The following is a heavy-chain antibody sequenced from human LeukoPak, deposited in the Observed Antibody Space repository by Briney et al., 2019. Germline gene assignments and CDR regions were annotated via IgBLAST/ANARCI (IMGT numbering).Heavy chain of an antibody. CDR2: ISPSGSTK. J-gene: IGHJ4*02. V-gene: IGHV3-48*03. CDR1: GFSFSSYE. Sequence: GGSLRLSCAASGFSFSSYEMNWVRQAPGKGLEWVSNISPSGSTKYYADSGKGRFTVSRDNAKNSLYLQMKSLRAGDTGVYYCTKLAVASADSWGQGTLVTVSS. D-gene: IGHD6-19*01. CDR3: TKLAVASADS.